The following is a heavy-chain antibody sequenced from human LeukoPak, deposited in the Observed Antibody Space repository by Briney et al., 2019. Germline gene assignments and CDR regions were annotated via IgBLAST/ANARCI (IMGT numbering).Heavy chain of an antibody. D-gene: IGHD3-9*01. V-gene: IGHV4-39*01. Sequence: NPSETLSLTCTVSGGSISSSSYYWGWIRQPPGKGLEWIGSIYYSGSTYYNPSLKSRVTISVDTSKNQFSLKLSSVTAADTAVYCCARRYDILTGYFTAFDIWGQGTMVTVSS. CDR2: IYYSGST. J-gene: IGHJ3*02. CDR1: GGSISSSSYY. CDR3: ARRYDILTGYFTAFDI.